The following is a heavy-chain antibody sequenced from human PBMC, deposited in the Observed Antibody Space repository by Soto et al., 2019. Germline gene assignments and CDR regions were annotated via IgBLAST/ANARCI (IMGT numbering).Heavy chain of an antibody. V-gene: IGHV3-9*01. CDR2: ISWNSGNI. D-gene: IGHD1-1*01. CDR3: AKDSSRYNWNDEGNNWFDP. J-gene: IGHJ5*02. Sequence: GGSLRLSCAASGFTFDDYAMHWVRQAPGKGLEWVSGISWNSGNIAYADSVKGRFTISRDNAKNSLYLQMNSLRTEDTALYYCAKDSSRYNWNDEGNNWFDPWGQGTLVTVSS. CDR1: GFTFDDYA.